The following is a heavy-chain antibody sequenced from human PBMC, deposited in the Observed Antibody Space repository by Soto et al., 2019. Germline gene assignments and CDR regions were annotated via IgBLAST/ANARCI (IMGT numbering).Heavy chain of an antibody. V-gene: IGHV3-30*18. CDR2: ISYDGSNK. CDR3: AKEDLAYCGGDCYGFDY. J-gene: IGHJ4*02. CDR1: GFTFSSYG. D-gene: IGHD2-21*02. Sequence: GGSLRLSCAASGFTFSSYGMHWVRQAPGKGLEWVAVISYDGSNKYYADSVKGRFTISRDNSKNTLYLQMNSLRAEDTAVYYCAKEDLAYCGGDCYGFDYWGQGTLVTVSS.